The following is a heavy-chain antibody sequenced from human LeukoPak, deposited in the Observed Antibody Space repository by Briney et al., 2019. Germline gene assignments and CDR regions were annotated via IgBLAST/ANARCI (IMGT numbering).Heavy chain of an antibody. D-gene: IGHD3-16*01. CDR2: IIPILGIA. V-gene: IGHV1-69*04. J-gene: IGHJ4*02. CDR3: ARDRFSSYDYVWGSQPLGY. CDR1: GGTFSSYA. Sequence: ASVKVSCKASGGTFSSYAISWVRQAPGQGLEWMGRIIPILGIANYAQKFQGRVTITADKSTSTAYMELSSLRSEDTAVYYCARDRFSSYDYVWGSQPLGYWGQGTLVTVSS.